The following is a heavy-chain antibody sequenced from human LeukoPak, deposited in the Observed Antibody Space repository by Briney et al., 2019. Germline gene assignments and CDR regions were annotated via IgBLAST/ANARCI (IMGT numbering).Heavy chain of an antibody. CDR3: ARVPMGPAAMIKPFDP. Sequence: GASVKVSCKASGYTFTSYGISWVRQAPGQGLEWMGWISAYNGNTNYAQKLQGRVTMTTDTSTSTAYMELRSLRSDDTAVYYCARVPMGPAAMIKPFDPWGQGTLVTVSS. J-gene: IGHJ5*02. CDR1: GYTFTSYG. D-gene: IGHD2-2*01. V-gene: IGHV1-18*01. CDR2: ISAYNGNT.